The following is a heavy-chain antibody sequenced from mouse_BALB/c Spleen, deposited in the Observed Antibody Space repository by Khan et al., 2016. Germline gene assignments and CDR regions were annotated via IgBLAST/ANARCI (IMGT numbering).Heavy chain of an antibody. D-gene: IGHD2-3*01. Sequence: QVQLKESGPGLVAPSQSLSITCTVSGFSLTGYGVNWVRQPPGKGLEWLGMIWGDGSTDYNSALKSRLSISKDNSKSKVFLKMNSLQTDDTARYYCTRFLYYVPRMFAYWRQGTLVDVSA. CDR2: IWGDGST. CDR3: TRFLYYVPRMFAY. CDR1: GFSLTGYG. V-gene: IGHV2-6-7*01. J-gene: IGHJ3*01.